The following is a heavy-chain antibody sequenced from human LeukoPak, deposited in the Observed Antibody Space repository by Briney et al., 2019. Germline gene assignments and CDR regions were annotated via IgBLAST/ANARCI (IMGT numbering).Heavy chain of an antibody. V-gene: IGHV4-34*12. CDR1: GGSFSGYY. CDR2: VIHSGGT. Sequence: SETLSVTCAVYGGSFSGYYWSWIRQPPGKGLEWIGEVIHSGGTNYNPSLKSRVTISVDTSKNQFSLKLSSVTAADTAVYYCGVRFDYWGQGTLVTVSS. CDR3: GVRFDY. J-gene: IGHJ4*02.